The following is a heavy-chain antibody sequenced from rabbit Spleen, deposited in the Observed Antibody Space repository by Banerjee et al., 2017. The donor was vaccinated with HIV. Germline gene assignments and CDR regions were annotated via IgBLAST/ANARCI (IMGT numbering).Heavy chain of an antibody. CDR2: IYAGSSGST. D-gene: IGHD6-1*01. V-gene: IGHV1S40*01. CDR3: AAVDRSYSYAYRL. J-gene: IGHJ4*01. CDR1: GFSFSSSYY. Sequence: QSLEESGGDLVKPGASLTLTCTASGFSFSSSYYMCWVRQAPGKGLEWIACIYAGSSGSTYYASWAKGRFTISKTSSTTVTLQMTSLTAADTATYFCAAVDRSYSYAYRLWGQGTLVTVS.